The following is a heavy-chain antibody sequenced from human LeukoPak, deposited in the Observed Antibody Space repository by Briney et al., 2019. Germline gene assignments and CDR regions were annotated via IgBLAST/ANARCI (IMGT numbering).Heavy chain of an antibody. Sequence: ASVKVSCKASGYTFTSYGISWVRQAPGQGLEWMGWISAYNGNTNYAQKLQGRVTMTTDTSTSTAYMELRSLRSDDTAVYYCARDVTGSYGGIDYYYYYMDVWGKGTLVTVSS. V-gene: IGHV1-18*01. CDR2: ISAYNGNT. J-gene: IGHJ6*03. D-gene: IGHD5-18*01. CDR1: GYTFTSYG. CDR3: ARDVTGSYGGIDYYYYYMDV.